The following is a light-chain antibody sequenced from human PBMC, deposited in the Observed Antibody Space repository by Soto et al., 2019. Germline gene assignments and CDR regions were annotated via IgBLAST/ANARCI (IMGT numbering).Light chain of an antibody. CDR2: EVS. V-gene: IGLV2-14*01. Sequence: QSVLTQPASVSGSPGQSITISCTGTSSDVGSYKFVSWLQHHPGKAPKLMIYEVSNRPLGVSNRFSGPKSGNTASLTISGLQAEDEAEYDCSSYRSSSIVVFGTGTKVTVL. J-gene: IGLJ1*01. CDR1: SSDVGSYKF. CDR3: SSYRSSSIVV.